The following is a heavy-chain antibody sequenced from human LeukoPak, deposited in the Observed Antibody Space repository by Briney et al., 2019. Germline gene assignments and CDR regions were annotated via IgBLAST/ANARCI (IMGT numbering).Heavy chain of an antibody. CDR1: GFTFSSYG. D-gene: IGHD6-13*01. Sequence: PGGSLRLSCAASGFTFSSYGMNWVRQAPGKGLEWVSYISSSGSTIYYADSVKGRFTISRDNAKNSLYLQMNSLRAEDTAVYYCATTQRRPSPYSVAALGYWGQGTLVTVSS. J-gene: IGHJ4*02. CDR2: ISSSGSTI. V-gene: IGHV3-48*03. CDR3: ATTQRRPSPYSVAALGY.